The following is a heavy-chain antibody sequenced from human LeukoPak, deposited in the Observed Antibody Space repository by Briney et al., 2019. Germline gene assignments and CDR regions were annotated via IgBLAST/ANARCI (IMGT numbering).Heavy chain of an antibody. D-gene: IGHD1-26*01. CDR3: ARYSGAVDY. CDR1: GGSISSGGYS. CDR2: IYYSGST. V-gene: IGHV4-61*08. J-gene: IGHJ4*02. Sequence: SETLSLTCAVSGGSISSGGYSWSWIRQPPGKGLEWIGYIYYSGSTNYNPSLKSRVTISVDTSKNQFSLKLSSVTAADTAVYYCARYSGAVDYWGQGTLVTVSS.